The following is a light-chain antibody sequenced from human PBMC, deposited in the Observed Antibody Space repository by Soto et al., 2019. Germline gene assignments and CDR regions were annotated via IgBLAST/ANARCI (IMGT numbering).Light chain of an antibody. CDR2: GAS. J-gene: IGKJ4*01. Sequence: DIQMTQSPSSVSALIGDRVPITCRASQGVGSHVNWYQQKPGKAPNLLIHGASNLQSGVPSTFSGSGSGTDFTLTISSLQPEDFATYYCQQNYRAPLTFGGGTKVEIK. CDR3: QQNYRAPLT. V-gene: IGKV1-39*01. CDR1: QGVGSH.